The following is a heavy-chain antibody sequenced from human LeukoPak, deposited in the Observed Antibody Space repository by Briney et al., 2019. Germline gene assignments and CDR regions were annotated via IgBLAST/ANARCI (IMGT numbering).Heavy chain of an antibody. D-gene: IGHD5-12*01. Sequence: SQTLSLTCTVSGGSISSGDYYWSWIRQPPGKGLEWIGYIYYTGGTFYNPSLKSRVTMSLDTSENQFSLKLSSVTAADTAVYYCASSEATTTPPPYGMDVWGQGTTVTVSS. J-gene: IGHJ6*02. CDR2: IYYTGGT. CDR3: ASSEATTTPPPYGMDV. CDR1: GGSISSGDYY. V-gene: IGHV4-30-4*01.